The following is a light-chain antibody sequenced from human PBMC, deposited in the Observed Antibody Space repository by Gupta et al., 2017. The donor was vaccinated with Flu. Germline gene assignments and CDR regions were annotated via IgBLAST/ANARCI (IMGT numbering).Light chain of an antibody. Sequence: GQSVTISCTGTSTDVDGYNYVSWYQQHPGKDPKVMIYDVNKRPSGVPERFSGSKSGNTASLTISGLQAEDEANYFCCSHAGSPVFGGGTTVTVL. J-gene: IGLJ2*01. CDR2: DVN. CDR1: STDVDGYNY. CDR3: CSHAGSPV. V-gene: IGLV2-11*03.